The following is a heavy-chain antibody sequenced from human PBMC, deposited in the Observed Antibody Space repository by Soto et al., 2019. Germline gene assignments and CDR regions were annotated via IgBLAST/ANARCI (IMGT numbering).Heavy chain of an antibody. CDR3: ARNRVGMIWYVDH. V-gene: IGHV4-30-2*01. D-gene: IGHD3-16*01. CDR2: IYDSGST. CDR1: GDSLCSGAHS. J-gene: IGHJ5*02. Sequence: PSETLSLTCVVSGDSLCSGAHSWSWIRQPPRKGLEWIGYIYDSGSTYYNPSLQSRVTMSVDRSKNQFSLRLSAVTAAATAVYYCARNRVGMIWYVDHWGQGIQVTVSS.